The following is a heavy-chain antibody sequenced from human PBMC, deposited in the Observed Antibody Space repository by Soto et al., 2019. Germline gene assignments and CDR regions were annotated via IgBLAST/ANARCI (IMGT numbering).Heavy chain of an antibody. CDR3: ARQEVGAIDY. V-gene: IGHV4-39*01. D-gene: IGHD1-26*01. Sequence: QLQLQESGPGLVKPSETLSLTCTVSGGSISSSSYYWGWIRQPPGKGLEWIGSIYYSGSTYYNPSLKSRVTLSVDTSKNQFSLKLSSVTAADTAVYYCARQEVGAIDYWGQGTLVTVSS. CDR2: IYYSGST. CDR1: GGSISSSSYY. J-gene: IGHJ4*02.